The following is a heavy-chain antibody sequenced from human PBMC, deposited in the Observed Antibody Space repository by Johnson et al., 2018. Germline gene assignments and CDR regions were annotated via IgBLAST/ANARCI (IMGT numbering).Heavy chain of an antibody. CDR1: GFTFDDYG. D-gene: IGHD3-16*01. J-gene: IGHJ5*01. CDR2: INWNGGST. CDR3: AREHRDYGWFDS. V-gene: IGHV3-20*01. Sequence: VQLVEAGGGVIRPGGSLRLSCEASGFTFDDYGMAWVRQAPGKGLEWVSGINWNGGSTGYIDSVKGRFTISRDNAKTSLHLEMNSLRAEDTALYHCAREHRDYGWFDSWGQGTMVTVSS.